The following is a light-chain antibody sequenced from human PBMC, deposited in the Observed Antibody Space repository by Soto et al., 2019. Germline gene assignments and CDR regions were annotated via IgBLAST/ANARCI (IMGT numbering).Light chain of an antibody. Sequence: DIQMTQSPSTLSASVGDRVTITCRASQSISSWLAWYQQRPREAPKLLIYGASSLESGVPSRFSGSGSGTEFTLTISSLRPTDFATYYCQQYATSSPTFGQGTKLEI. CDR2: GAS. V-gene: IGKV1-5*01. CDR1: QSISSW. J-gene: IGKJ2*01. CDR3: QQYATSSPT.